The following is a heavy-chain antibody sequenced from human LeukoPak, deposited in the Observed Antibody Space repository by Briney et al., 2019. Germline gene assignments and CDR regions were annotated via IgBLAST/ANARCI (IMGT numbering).Heavy chain of an antibody. V-gene: IGHV3-7*05. J-gene: IGHJ4*02. Sequence: GGSLRLSCAASGFTFSSFWMSWVRQAPGKGLEWVAKIIQDGSEKYYVDSVKGRFTISRDNAKNSLYLQMNSLRAEDTAVYYCAGDSPGIMIFGVVTPNGGQGTLVTVSS. CDR2: IIQDGSEK. D-gene: IGHD3-3*01. CDR1: GFTFSSFW. CDR3: AGDSPGIMIFGVVTPN.